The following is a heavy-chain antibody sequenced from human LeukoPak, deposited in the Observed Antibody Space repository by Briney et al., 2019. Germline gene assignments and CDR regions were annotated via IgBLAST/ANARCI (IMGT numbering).Heavy chain of an antibody. CDR2: ISWNSGSI. Sequence: GGSLRLSCAASGFTFDDYAMHWVRQAPGKGLEWVSGISWNSGSIGYADSVKGRFTISRDNSKKLLYLEMNSLRAEDTAVYYCARAYSVRYGLGYYYMDVWGKGTTVTISS. CDR3: ARAYSVRYGLGYYYMDV. D-gene: IGHD5/OR15-5a*01. CDR1: GFTFDDYA. V-gene: IGHV3-9*01. J-gene: IGHJ6*03.